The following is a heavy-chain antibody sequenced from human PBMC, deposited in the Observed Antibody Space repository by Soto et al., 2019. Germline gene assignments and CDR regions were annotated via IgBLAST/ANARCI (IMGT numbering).Heavy chain of an antibody. J-gene: IGHJ3*02. CDR2: ISSNGGST. CDR3: AREGIAVELASDI. Sequence: EVQLVESGGGLVQPGGSLRLSCAASGFTFSSYAMHWVRQAPGKGLEYVSAISSNGGSTYYANSVKGRFTISRDNSKNTLYLQMGSLRAEDMAVYYCAREGIAVELASDIWGQGTMVTVSS. D-gene: IGHD6-19*01. V-gene: IGHV3-64*01. CDR1: GFTFSSYA.